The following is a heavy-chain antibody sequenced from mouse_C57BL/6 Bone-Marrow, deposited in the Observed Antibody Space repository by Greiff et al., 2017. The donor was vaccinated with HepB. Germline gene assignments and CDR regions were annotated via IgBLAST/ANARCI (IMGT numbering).Heavy chain of an antibody. CDR3: ARWTVVAIDYAMDY. V-gene: IGHV1-64*01. Sequence: QVQLKQPGAELVKPGASVKLSCKASGYTFTSYWMHWVKQRPGQGLEWIGMIHPNSGSTNYNEKFKSKATLTVDKSSSTAYMQLSSLTSEDSAVYYCARWTVVAIDYAMDYWGQGTSVTVSS. D-gene: IGHD1-1*01. J-gene: IGHJ4*01. CDR1: GYTFTSYW. CDR2: IHPNSGST.